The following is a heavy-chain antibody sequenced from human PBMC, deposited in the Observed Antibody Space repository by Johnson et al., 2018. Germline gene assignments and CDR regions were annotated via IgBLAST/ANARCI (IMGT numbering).Heavy chain of an antibody. CDR3: ARAYGDYVDYYYYYYMDV. J-gene: IGHJ6*03. Sequence: QVQLQQWGAGLLKPSETLSLTCAVYGGSFSGYYWSWIRQPPGKGLEWIGEINHSGSTNYNPSLKSRVTISVDTSKNQFSLKLSSVTAADTGVYYCARAYGDYVDYYYYYYMDVWGKGTTVTVSS. CDR1: GGSFSGYY. D-gene: IGHD4-17*01. CDR2: INHSGST. V-gene: IGHV4-34*01.